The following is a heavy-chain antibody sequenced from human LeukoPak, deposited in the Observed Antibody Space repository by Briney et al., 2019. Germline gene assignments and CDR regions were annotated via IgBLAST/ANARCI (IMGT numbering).Heavy chain of an antibody. D-gene: IGHD6-13*01. V-gene: IGHV3-53*01. CDR2: IYSAGST. J-gene: IGHJ6*03. CDR1: GFTVSSNY. CDR3: AKRSIAAAQGDMDV. Sequence: PGGSLRLSCAASGFTVSSNYMSWVRQAPGKGLEWVSVIYSAGSTYYADSVKGRFTISRDNSKNTLYLQMNSLRAEDTAVYYCAKRSIAAAQGDMDVWGKGTTVTVSS.